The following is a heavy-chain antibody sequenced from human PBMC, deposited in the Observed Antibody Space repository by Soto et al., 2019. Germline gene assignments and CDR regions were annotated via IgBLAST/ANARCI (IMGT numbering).Heavy chain of an antibody. D-gene: IGHD2-15*01. Sequence: SETLSLTCSVSGDSISTFYWSWIRQPPGKGLEWIGHIYHNGATNDNPTLRSRVTISVDTSKNQFSLRLKSVTAADTAVYYCARAHCSGGSCYYFDDWGQGALVTVSS. CDR2: IYHNGAT. CDR3: ARAHCSGGSCYYFDD. CDR1: GDSISTFY. V-gene: IGHV4-59*12. J-gene: IGHJ4*02.